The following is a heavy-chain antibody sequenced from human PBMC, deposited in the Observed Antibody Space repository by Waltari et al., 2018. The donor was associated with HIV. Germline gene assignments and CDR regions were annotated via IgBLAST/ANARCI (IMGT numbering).Heavy chain of an antibody. CDR1: GYSFTSYW. CDR3: ARHEQYYYDSSGYYGWFDP. D-gene: IGHD3-22*01. V-gene: IGHV5-51*01. Sequence: EVQLVQSGAEVKKPGESLKISCKGSGYSFTSYWIGWVRQMPGKGLEWMGIIYPGDAETRYSPSFQRQLTIAADKSISTAYLQWSSLKASDTAMYYCARHEQYYYDSSGYYGWFDPWGQGTLVTVSS. J-gene: IGHJ5*02. CDR2: IYPGDAET.